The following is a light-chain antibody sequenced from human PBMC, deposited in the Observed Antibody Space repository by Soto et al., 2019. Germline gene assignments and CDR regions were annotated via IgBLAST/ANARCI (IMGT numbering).Light chain of an antibody. CDR1: SAHSGYV. Sequence: QLLLTQSPSASASLGAPVTLTCTLSSAHSGYVIAWHQQQPEKGPRYLLKINRDGSHTRGDGIPDRFSGSNSGAERTLTISSLQSEDEADYYCQTWGPGIRVFGGGTKLTVL. J-gene: IGLJ2*01. V-gene: IGLV4-69*01. CDR3: QTWGPGIRV. CDR2: INRDGSH.